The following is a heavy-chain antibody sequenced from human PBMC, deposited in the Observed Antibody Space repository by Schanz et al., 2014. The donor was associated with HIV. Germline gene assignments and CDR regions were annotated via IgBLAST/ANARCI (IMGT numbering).Heavy chain of an antibody. D-gene: IGHD1-26*01. CDR1: GFSFSNFW. V-gene: IGHV3-7*01. Sequence: EVRLVESGGGLVQSGGSLRLSCAASGFSFSNFWVTWVRQAPGKRLEWVANIKQDESEKYYADSVKGRFTISRDNVKNTLYLQMNSLRAEDTAVYYCARDLNVGRHFDHWGQGTLVTVS. CDR3: ARDLNVGRHFDH. J-gene: IGHJ4*02. CDR2: IKQDESEK.